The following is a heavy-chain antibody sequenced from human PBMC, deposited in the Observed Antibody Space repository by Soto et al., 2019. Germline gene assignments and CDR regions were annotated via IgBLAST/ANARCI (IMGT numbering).Heavy chain of an antibody. J-gene: IGHJ6*02. Sequence: LRLSCTASGFTFGDYAMSWVRQAPGKGLEWVGFIRSKAYGGTTEYAASVKGRFTISRDDSKSIAYLQMNSLKTEDTAVYYCTRDVIVGATVDYYYYYGRDVWGPGSTGAVYS. D-gene: IGHD1-26*01. V-gene: IGHV3-49*04. CDR1: GFTFGDYA. CDR3: TRDVIVGATVDYYYYYGRDV. CDR2: IRSKAYGGTT.